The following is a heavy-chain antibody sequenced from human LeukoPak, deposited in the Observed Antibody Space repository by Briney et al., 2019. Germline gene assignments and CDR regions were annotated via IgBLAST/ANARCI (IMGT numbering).Heavy chain of an antibody. CDR2: IVVGSGNT. Sequence: SVKVSCKASGFTFTSSAMQWVRQARGQRLEWIGWIVVGSGNTNYAQKFQERVTITRDMSTSTAYMELSSLRSEDTAVYYCARGGFYCGGDCYVDYWGQGTLVTVSS. V-gene: IGHV1-58*02. CDR3: ARGGFYCGGDCYVDY. J-gene: IGHJ4*02. D-gene: IGHD2-21*02. CDR1: GFTFTSSA.